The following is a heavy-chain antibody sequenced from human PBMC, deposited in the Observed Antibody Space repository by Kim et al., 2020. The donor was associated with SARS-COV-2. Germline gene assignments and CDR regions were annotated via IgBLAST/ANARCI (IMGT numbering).Heavy chain of an antibody. CDR1: GFTFSSYA. J-gene: IGHJ6*02. CDR2: ISGSGGST. V-gene: IGHV3-23*01. Sequence: GGSLRLSCAASGFTFSSYAMSWVRQAPGKGLEWVSAISGSGGSTYYADSVKGRFTISRDNSKNTLYLQMNSLRAEDTAVYYCAKEIGYCSSTSCYYYYGMDVWGQGTTVTVPS. CDR3: AKEIGYCSSTSCYYYYGMDV. D-gene: IGHD2-2*01.